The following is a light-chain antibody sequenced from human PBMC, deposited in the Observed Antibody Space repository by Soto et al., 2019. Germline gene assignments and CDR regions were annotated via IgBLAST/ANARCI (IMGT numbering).Light chain of an antibody. J-gene: IGKJ2*01. CDR3: QQSYRTPYT. CDR1: QGISSY. V-gene: IGKV1-39*01. Sequence: DIQMTQSPSSLSASVGDRVTITCRASQGISSYLVWYQQRQGRAPKLLIYDASSLLSGVPSRFSGSGSGTDLTLTISNLQPEDFATYYCQQSYRTPYTFGQGTKLE. CDR2: DAS.